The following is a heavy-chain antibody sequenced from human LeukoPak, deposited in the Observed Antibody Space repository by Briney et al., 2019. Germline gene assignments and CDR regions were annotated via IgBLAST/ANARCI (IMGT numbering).Heavy chain of an antibody. CDR2: IYTSGST. V-gene: IGHV4-4*07. Sequence: SETLSLTCTVSGGSISSYYWSWIRQPAGKGLEWIGRIYTSGSTNYNPSLKSRVTMSADTSKNQFSLKLSSVTAADTAVYYCARDASSYYDSSGPPQRFDPWGQGTLVTVSS. CDR3: ARDASSYYDSSGPPQRFDP. J-gene: IGHJ5*02. D-gene: IGHD3-22*01. CDR1: GGSISSYY.